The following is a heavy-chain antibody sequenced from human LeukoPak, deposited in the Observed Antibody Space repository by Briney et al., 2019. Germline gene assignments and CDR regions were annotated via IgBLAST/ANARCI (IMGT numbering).Heavy chain of an antibody. Sequence: SQTLSLTCAISGDSVSSDSAAWNWIRQSPSRGLEWLGRTYYRSTWYNDYAVSVRGRITVNPDTSKNQFSLHLNSVTPEDTAVYYCARRLTQYDCFDPWGQGILVTVSS. D-gene: IGHD2-2*01. CDR1: GDSVSSDSAA. CDR3: ARRLTQYDCFDP. V-gene: IGHV6-1*01. CDR2: TYYRSTWYN. J-gene: IGHJ5*02.